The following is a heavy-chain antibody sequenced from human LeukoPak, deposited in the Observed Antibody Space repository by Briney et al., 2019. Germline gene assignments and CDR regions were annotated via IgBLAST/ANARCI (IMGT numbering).Heavy chain of an antibody. CDR3: ARDRSSGRDLDY. J-gene: IGHJ4*02. V-gene: IGHV1-2*02. Sequence: ASVKVSCKASGYTFTDYFMHWVRQAPGQSLEWMGWIHPNSGATNYVQKFQGRVIMTRDTSISTVNMELSSLRSDDTAVYYCARDRSSGRDLDYWGQGTLVTVSS. D-gene: IGHD3-22*01. CDR2: IHPNSGAT. CDR1: GYTFTDYF.